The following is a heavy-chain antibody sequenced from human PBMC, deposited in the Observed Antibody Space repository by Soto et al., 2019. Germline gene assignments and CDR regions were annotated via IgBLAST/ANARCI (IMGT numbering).Heavy chain of an antibody. J-gene: IGHJ3*02. Sequence: ASVKVSCKASGGTFSSYAISWVRQATGQGLEWMGWMNPNSGNTGYAQKFQGRVTMTRNTSISTAYMELSSLRSEDTAVYYCATRLEQWLAHDAFDIWGQGTMVTVSS. D-gene: IGHD6-19*01. V-gene: IGHV1-8*02. CDR1: GGTFSSYA. CDR3: ATRLEQWLAHDAFDI. CDR2: MNPNSGNT.